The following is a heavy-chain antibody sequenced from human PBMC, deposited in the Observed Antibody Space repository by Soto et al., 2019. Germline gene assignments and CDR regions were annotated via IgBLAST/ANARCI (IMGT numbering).Heavy chain of an antibody. CDR1: GFTISSYA. D-gene: IGHD3-10*01. Sequence: PGGSLRLSCAASGFTISSYAMSWVRQAPGKGLEWVSAISGSGGSTYYADSVKGRFTISRDNSKNTLYLQMNSLRAEDTAVYYCAKAYYYGSGSYYRGYYFDYWGQGTLVTVSS. CDR3: AKAYYYGSGSYYRGYYFDY. CDR2: ISGSGGST. V-gene: IGHV3-23*01. J-gene: IGHJ4*02.